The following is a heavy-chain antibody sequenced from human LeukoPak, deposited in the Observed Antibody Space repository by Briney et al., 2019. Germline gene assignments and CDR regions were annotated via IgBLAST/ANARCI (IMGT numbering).Heavy chain of an antibody. CDR1: GDSISSFY. CDR3: ARDPRDFWFDY. Sequence: SETLSLTCTVSGDSISSFYWSWIRQPAGKGLEWIGRIYTSGYTNYNPSLKSRVSMSVDTSKNQFFLKLSSVTAADTAVYYCARDPRDFWFDYWGRGTLATVSS. J-gene: IGHJ4*02. D-gene: IGHD3-3*01. V-gene: IGHV4-4*07. CDR2: IYTSGYT.